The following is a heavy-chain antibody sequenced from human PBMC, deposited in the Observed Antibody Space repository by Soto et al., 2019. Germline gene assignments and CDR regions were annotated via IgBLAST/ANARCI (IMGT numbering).Heavy chain of an antibody. CDR1: GGSSFNGDYC. D-gene: IGHD4-4*01. CDR2: ISNSGSP. V-gene: IGHV4-30-4*01. CDR3: ARVGTTLDIVTNNWFDP. Sequence: SETLSLTCSVSGGSSFNGDYCWSWIRQSPGKGLEWIGYISNSGSPYYNPSLKGRLSTSLDTSKNQLSLHLSSVTDADTAVYYCARVGTTLDIVTNNWFDPWGQGILVTVSS. J-gene: IGHJ5*02.